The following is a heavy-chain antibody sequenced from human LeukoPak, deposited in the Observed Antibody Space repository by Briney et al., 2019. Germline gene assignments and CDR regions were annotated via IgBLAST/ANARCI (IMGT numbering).Heavy chain of an antibody. CDR2: ISTTSSFT. D-gene: IGHD2-15*01. CDR1: GFTFSDYY. J-gene: IGHJ4*02. V-gene: IGHV3-11*05. Sequence: GGSLRLSCAASGFTFSDYYMSWIRQAPGKGLEWVSYISTTSSFTNYADSVRGRFTISRDNAKNSLYLQMNSLRAEDTAVYYCARDLRLTWVGGQGTLVTVSS. CDR3: ARDLRLTWV.